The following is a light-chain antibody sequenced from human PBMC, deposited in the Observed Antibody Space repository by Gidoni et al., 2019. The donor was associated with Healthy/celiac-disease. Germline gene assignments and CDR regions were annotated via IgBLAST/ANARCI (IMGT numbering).Light chain of an antibody. V-gene: IGLV2-14*03. J-gene: IGLJ2*01. CDR3: SSYTSGSIP. Sequence: QSALTQPASVSGSPGQSPTISCTGTSSDVGGSNYVSWYQQHPGKAPKLMLYDVSNRPSGVSNRFSGSTSGNTASLTISGLQAEDEADYYCSSYTSGSIPFGGGTKLPVL. CDR2: DVS. CDR1: SSDVGGSNY.